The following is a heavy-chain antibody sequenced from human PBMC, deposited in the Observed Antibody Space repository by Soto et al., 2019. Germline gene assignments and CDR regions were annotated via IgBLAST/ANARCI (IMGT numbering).Heavy chain of an antibody. D-gene: IGHD3-3*01. CDR1: GFTFTSSA. V-gene: IGHV1-58*01. CDR2: IVVGSGNT. J-gene: IGHJ5*02. Sequence: SVKVSCKASGFTFTSSAVQWVRQARGQRLEWIGWIVVGSGNTNYAQKFQERVTITRDMSTSTAYMELSSLRSEDTAVYYCAARNWSGYWWFDPWGQGTLVTVSS. CDR3: AARNWSGYWWFDP.